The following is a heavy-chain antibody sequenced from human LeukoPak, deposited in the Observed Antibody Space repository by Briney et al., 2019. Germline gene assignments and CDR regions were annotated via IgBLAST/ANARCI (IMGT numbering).Heavy chain of an antibody. J-gene: IGHJ4*02. CDR1: GFTFSYVW. CDR3: SEGLDY. Sequence: PGGSLRLSCAASGFTFSYVWMSWVRQAPGKGLEWVARIASTADGGTTECAAPVKGRFTISRDDSKSILSPQMNSLKTEDTALSFCSEGLDYWGQGTLVTVS. V-gene: IGHV3-15*04. CDR2: IASTADGGTT.